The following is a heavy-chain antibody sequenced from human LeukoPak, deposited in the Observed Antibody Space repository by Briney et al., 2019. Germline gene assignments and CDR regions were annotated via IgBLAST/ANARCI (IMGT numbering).Heavy chain of an antibody. J-gene: IGHJ3*02. D-gene: IGHD3-9*01. V-gene: IGHV3-11*01. Sequence: GGSLRLPCAASGFTFSDYYMTWIRQAPGKGLEWISYISSSGSTIYYAGSVEGRFTISRDNARNSLYLQMNSLRAEDTAVYYCVRGSDRLLYDAFDMWGQGTMVTVSS. CDR3: VRGSDRLLYDAFDM. CDR1: GFTFSDYY. CDR2: ISSSGSTI.